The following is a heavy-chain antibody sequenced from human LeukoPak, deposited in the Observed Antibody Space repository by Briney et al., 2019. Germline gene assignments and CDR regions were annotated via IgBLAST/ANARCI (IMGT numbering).Heavy chain of an antibody. D-gene: IGHD6-13*01. CDR1: GFTFNNYG. J-gene: IGHJ4*02. CDR3: ASSWGSSWYLDY. V-gene: IGHV3-33*01. CDR2: IWYDGSNK. Sequence: PGRSLRLSCAASGFTFNNYGMHWVRQAPGKGLEWVAVIWYDGSNKYYADSVKGRFTISRDNSKNTLYLQMNSLRAEDTAVYYCASSWGSSWYLDYWGQGTLVTVSS.